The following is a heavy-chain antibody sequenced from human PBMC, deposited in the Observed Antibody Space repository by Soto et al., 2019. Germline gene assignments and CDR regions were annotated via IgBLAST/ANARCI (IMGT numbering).Heavy chain of an antibody. J-gene: IGHJ4*02. CDR2: ISAYSGVT. Sequence: ASVKVSCKSSGYTFSSYGVSWVRQAPGQGLEWLGWISAYSGVTNFAQKFQGRVTLATDTPTSTVYMEMRSLTSDDTAVYYCAHGGYDPRAAFAYWGQGTLVTVSS. D-gene: IGHD5-12*01. CDR1: GYTFSSYG. CDR3: AHGGYDPRAAFAY. V-gene: IGHV1-18*01.